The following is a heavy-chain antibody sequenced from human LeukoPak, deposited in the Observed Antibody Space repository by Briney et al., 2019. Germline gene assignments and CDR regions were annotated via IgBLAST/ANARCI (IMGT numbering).Heavy chain of an antibody. D-gene: IGHD3-3*01. J-gene: IGHJ3*02. CDR1: GYSFTSYW. V-gene: IGHV5-51*01. Sequence: GESLKISCKGSGYSFTSYWIGWVRQMPGKGLEWMGIIYPGDSDTRCSPSFQGQVTISADKSISTAYLQWSSLKASDTAMYYCARPAPPHYDFWSGRTVDAFDIWGQGTMVTVSS. CDR2: IYPGDSDT. CDR3: ARPAPPHYDFWSGRTVDAFDI.